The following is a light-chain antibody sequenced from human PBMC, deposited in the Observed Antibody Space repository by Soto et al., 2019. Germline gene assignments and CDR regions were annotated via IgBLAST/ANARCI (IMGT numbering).Light chain of an antibody. CDR2: GNS. Sequence: QSVLTQPPSVSGAPGQRVTISCTGSSSNIGAGLDVHWYQHLPGTAPKLLIYGNSNRPSGVPDRFSGSKSGTSASLAITGLQAEDEADYYCQSYDSSLSGGDVVFGGGTKLTVL. V-gene: IGLV1-40*01. J-gene: IGLJ2*01. CDR1: SSNIGAGLD. CDR3: QSYDSSLSGGDVV.